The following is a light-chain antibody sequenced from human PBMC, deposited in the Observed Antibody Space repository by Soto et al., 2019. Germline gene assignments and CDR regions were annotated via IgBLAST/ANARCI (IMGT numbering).Light chain of an antibody. CDR2: DVS. CDR1: GSDVGRYEY. Sequence: QSVLTQPRSVSGSPGQSVTISCTGPGSDVGRYEYVSWYQQHPGKVPKLIIYDVSERPAGVPDRFSGSKSANTASLTISGLQAEDEADCSCCSFAGSYTYVFGGGTKVTVL. V-gene: IGLV2-11*01. J-gene: IGLJ1*01. CDR3: CSFAGSYTYV.